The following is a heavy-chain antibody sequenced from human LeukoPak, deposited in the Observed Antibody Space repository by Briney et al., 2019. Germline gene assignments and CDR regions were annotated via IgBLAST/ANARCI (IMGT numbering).Heavy chain of an antibody. V-gene: IGHV4-59*01. CDR3: ARDIVYGDYRDAFDI. Sequence: SETLSLTCTVSGGSISSYYWSWIRQLPGKGLEWIGYIYYSGSTNYNPSLKSRVTISVDTSKNQFSLKLSSVTAADTAVYYCARDIVYGDYRDAFDIWGQGTMVTVSS. CDR1: GGSISSYY. J-gene: IGHJ3*02. D-gene: IGHD4-17*01. CDR2: IYYSGST.